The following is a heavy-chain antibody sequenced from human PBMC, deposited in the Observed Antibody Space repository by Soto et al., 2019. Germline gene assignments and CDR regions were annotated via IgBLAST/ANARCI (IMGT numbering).Heavy chain of an antibody. CDR3: AKTHTSESCRFDP. D-gene: IGHD2-2*01. CDR2: ISPYSGNT. CDR1: GYTFSRFG. Sequence: QVELVQSGGEIRKPGATVTVSCKTAGYTFSRFGITWLRQAPGQGLEWMGWISPYSGNTKYAQKFQGRVTITSDKSTNTVYMDLRGLRSDDTATYYCAKTHTSESCRFDPWGQGTLVTVSS. V-gene: IGHV1-18*04. J-gene: IGHJ5*02.